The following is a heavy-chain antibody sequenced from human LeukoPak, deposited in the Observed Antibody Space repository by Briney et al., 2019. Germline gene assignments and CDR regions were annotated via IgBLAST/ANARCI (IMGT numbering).Heavy chain of an antibody. CDR3: ARDGDRGGYSRPDH. CDR2: IKSDGSSI. CDR1: GFTFSSYW. V-gene: IGHV3-74*03. J-gene: IGHJ4*02. D-gene: IGHD2-15*01. Sequence: GGSLRLSCAASGFTFSSYWMHWVRQAPGKGLVWVSRIKSDGSSIMYADSVKGRFTISRDNAKNTLYLQMNSLRAEDTAVYYCARDGDRGGYSRPDHWGQGTLVTVSS.